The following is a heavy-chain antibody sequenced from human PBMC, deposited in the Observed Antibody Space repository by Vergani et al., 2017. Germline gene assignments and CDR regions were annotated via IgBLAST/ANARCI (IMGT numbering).Heavy chain of an antibody. Sequence: QEQLQESGPRLLKPSQTLSLTCSVSGFAINGDDTWWTWIRRSPGKGLEWIGSLYNPGKTYYNSSLESRLSLSVDTSTNQFFMRLNSVTAADTAVYYCTRHWAVVAANNWFDPWGQGTLVTVSS. CDR1: GFAINGDDTW. CDR2: LYNPGKT. D-gene: IGHD2-15*01. CDR3: TRHWAVVAANNWFDP. J-gene: IGHJ5*02. V-gene: IGHV4-30-2*03.